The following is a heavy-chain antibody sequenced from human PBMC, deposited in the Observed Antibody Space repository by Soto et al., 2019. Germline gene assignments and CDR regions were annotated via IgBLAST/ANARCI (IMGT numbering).Heavy chain of an antibody. V-gene: IGHV1-18*01. D-gene: IGHD2-2*02. CDR1: GYTFTSYG. CDR3: ARDLGSSIVVVPAAISCWFDP. CDR2: ISAYNGNT. J-gene: IGHJ5*02. Sequence: QVQLVQSGAEVKKPGASVKVSCKASGYTFTSYGISWVRQAPGQGLEWMGWISAYNGNTNYAQKLQGRVTMTTDTPTSTAYMELRSLRSDDTAVYYCARDLGSSIVVVPAAISCWFDPWGQGTLVTVSS.